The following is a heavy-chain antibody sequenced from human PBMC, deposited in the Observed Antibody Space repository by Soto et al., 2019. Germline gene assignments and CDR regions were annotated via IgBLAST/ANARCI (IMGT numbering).Heavy chain of an antibody. Sequence: SETLSLTCTVSGGSISSYYWSWIRQPPGKGLEWIGYIYYSGSTNYNPSLKSRVTISVDTSKNQFSLKLSSVTAADTAVYYCARDLHYDFWSYAFDYWGQGTLVTVSS. CDR3: ARDLHYDFWSYAFDY. CDR1: GGSISSYY. D-gene: IGHD3-3*01. CDR2: IYYSGST. V-gene: IGHV4-59*01. J-gene: IGHJ4*02.